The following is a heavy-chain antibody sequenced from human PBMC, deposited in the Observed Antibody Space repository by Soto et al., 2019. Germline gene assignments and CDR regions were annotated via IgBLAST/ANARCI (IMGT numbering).Heavy chain of an antibody. CDR1: GYSFTSYW. CDR3: ARIPQYCSGGSCYSGTYYYYYGMDV. V-gene: IGHV5-51*01. Sequence: LGESLKISCKGSGYSFTSYWIGWVRQMPGKGLEWMGIIYPGDSDTRYSPSSQGQVTISADKSISTAYLQWSSLKASDTAMYYCARIPQYCSGGSCYSGTYYYYYGMDVWGQGTTVTVSS. J-gene: IGHJ6*02. D-gene: IGHD2-15*01. CDR2: IYPGDSDT.